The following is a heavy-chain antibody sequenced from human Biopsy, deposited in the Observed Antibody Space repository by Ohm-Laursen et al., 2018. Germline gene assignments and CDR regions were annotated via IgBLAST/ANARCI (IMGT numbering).Heavy chain of an antibody. V-gene: IGHV1-2*02. D-gene: IGHD6-19*01. CDR2: ISPKSGGT. J-gene: IGHJ4*02. Sequence: SVNLSCKASGFSFTGYYIHWVRQAPGQGLEWMGWISPKSGGTNYAQKFQGNITMTKNTSMSTAYMEMSRLRPDDTALYYCALQSVAQMKNFDYWGQGTLVTVSS. CDR1: GFSFTGYY. CDR3: ALQSVAQMKNFDY.